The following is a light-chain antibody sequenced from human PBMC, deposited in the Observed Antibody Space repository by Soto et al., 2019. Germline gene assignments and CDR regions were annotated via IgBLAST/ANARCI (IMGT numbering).Light chain of an antibody. CDR2: DAS. CDR3: QQYETLPIT. Sequence: DIQMTQSPSSLSASVGDRVSITFQASQDIGNYLNCYQQVPGKAPKLLIFDASNLESGVPSRFSGSGSGTDFTFTISSLQPEDIATYYCQQYETLPITFGQGTRLEI. CDR1: QDIGNY. V-gene: IGKV1-33*01. J-gene: IGKJ5*01.